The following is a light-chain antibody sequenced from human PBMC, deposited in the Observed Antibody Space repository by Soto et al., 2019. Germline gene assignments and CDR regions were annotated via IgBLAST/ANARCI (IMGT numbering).Light chain of an antibody. V-gene: IGKV3-15*01. CDR1: QSVSSG. J-gene: IGKJ1*01. CDR3: QQYSNWPPWT. Sequence: IVISVSPATLSVSKGETARLSCRASQSVSSGLAWYQQKPGQAPRLLIYGASTRATGIPARFSGTGFGIDFTLTISSLQSEDFAVYFCQQYSNWPPWTFGQGTKVDIK. CDR2: GAS.